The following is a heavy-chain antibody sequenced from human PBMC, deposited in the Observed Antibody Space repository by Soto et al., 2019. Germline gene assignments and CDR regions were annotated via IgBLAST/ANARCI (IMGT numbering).Heavy chain of an antibody. CDR2: ISPMFGAA. CDR1: GGTFNTYA. Sequence: QVQLVQSGAEMKKPGSSVKVSCQSSGGTFNTYAMNWVRQAPGQGPEWMGDISPMFGAANYAPKFQSRVTITADDSTGTSYMQLSSLTSEHTALYFCAREVQVHTPAFVYWGQGTLVTVS. J-gene: IGHJ4*02. D-gene: IGHD3-10*01. CDR3: AREVQVHTPAFVY. V-gene: IGHV1-69*19.